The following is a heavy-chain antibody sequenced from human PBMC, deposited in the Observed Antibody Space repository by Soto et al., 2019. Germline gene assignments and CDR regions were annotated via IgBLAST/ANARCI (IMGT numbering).Heavy chain of an antibody. J-gene: IGHJ1*01. CDR2: IYYSGST. CDR1: GGSISSGGYY. D-gene: IGHD3-22*01. Sequence: PSETLSLTCTVSGGSISSGGYYWSWIRQHPGKGLEWIGYIYYSGSTYYNPSLKSRVTISVDTSKNQFSLKLSSVTAADTAVYYCATRLRPYYDSSGYSEYFQHWGQGTLVTVSS. V-gene: IGHV4-31*03. CDR3: ATRLRPYYDSSGYSEYFQH.